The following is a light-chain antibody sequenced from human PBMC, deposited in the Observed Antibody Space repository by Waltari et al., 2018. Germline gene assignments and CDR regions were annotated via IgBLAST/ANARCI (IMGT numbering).Light chain of an antibody. V-gene: IGLV1-40*01. Sequence: QSVLTQPPSVSGAPGRRVTIPCTGSSSNIGAGYDVHWYQQLPGTAPKLLIYGNSNRPSGVPDRFSGSKSGTSASLAITGLQAEDEADYYCQSYDSSLSGLVFGTGTKVTVL. CDR3: QSYDSSLSGLV. CDR1: SSNIGAGYD. CDR2: GNS. J-gene: IGLJ1*01.